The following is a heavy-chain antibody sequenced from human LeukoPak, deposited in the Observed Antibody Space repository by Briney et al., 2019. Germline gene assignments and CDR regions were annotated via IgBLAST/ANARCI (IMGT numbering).Heavy chain of an antibody. Sequence: PSETLSLTRAVYGGSFSGYYWSWIRQPPGKGLEWIGEINHSGSTNYNPSLKSRVTISVDTSKNQFSLKLSSVTAADTAVYYCARGGLRYYDSSGYYSNWFDPWGQGTLVTVSS. CDR3: ARGGLRYYDSSGYYSNWFDP. J-gene: IGHJ5*02. D-gene: IGHD3-22*01. CDR1: GGSFSGYY. V-gene: IGHV4-34*01. CDR2: INHSGST.